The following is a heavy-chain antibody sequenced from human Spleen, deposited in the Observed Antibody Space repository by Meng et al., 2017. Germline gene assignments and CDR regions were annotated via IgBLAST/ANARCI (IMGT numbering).Heavy chain of an antibody. J-gene: IGHJ5*02. CDR2: FYYSGST. CDR1: GGRISSGGYY. D-gene: IGHD5-18*01. Sequence: QVQLQEAGPGLVKPSQTLSLTCTVSGGRISSGGYYWSWIRQHPGKGLEWIGYFYYSGSTYYNPSLKSLVTISLDTSKNQFSLKLSSVTAADTAVYYCARDLSGYGWFDPWGQGTLVTVSS. CDR3: ARDLSGYGWFDP. V-gene: IGHV4-31*01.